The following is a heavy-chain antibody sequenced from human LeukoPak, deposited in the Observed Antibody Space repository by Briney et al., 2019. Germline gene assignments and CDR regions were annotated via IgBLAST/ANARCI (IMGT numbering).Heavy chain of an antibody. Sequence: PGGSLRLSCAASGFTFSSYSMNWVRQAPGKGLEWVSYITSRGTSTYCADSVKGRFTISRDNAKNSLYLQMNSLRAEDTAVYYCARGTRPDYWGQGTLVTVSS. D-gene: IGHD1-1*01. CDR2: ITSRGTST. J-gene: IGHJ4*02. V-gene: IGHV3-48*04. CDR1: GFTFSSYS. CDR3: ARGTRPDY.